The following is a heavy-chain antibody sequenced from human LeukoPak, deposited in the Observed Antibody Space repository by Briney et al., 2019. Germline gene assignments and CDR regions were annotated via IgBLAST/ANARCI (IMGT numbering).Heavy chain of an antibody. CDR3: ALSWEMATMKRGGPTFDY. CDR1: GYTFTSYA. Sequence: EASVKVSCKASGYTFTSYAMHWVRQAPGQRLEWMGWINAGNGNTKYSQEFQGRVTITRDTSASTAYMELSSLRSEDMAVYYCALSWEMATMKRGGPTFDYWGQGTLVTVSS. CDR2: INAGNGNT. V-gene: IGHV1-3*03. D-gene: IGHD5-24*01. J-gene: IGHJ4*02.